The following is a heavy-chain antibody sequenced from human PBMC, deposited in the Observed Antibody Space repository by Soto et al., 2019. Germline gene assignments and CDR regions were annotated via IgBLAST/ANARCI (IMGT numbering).Heavy chain of an antibody. CDR1: GGTFSSSA. Sequence: QVQLVQSGAEMKEPGSSVKVSCKTSGGTFSSSAISWLRHAPGQGLEWMGGIIHLFRTQDDAQTFQGRVTSAADESTGTAYMELSSLRYEDTAVYYCARDNDRLQLGGNYYYILDVWGQGTTITVSS. J-gene: IGHJ6*02. D-gene: IGHD4-4*01. V-gene: IGHV1-69*12. CDR2: IIHLFRTQ. CDR3: ARDNDRLQLGGNYYYILDV.